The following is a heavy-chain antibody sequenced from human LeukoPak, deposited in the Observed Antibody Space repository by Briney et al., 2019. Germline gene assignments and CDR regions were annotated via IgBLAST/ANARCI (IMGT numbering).Heavy chain of an antibody. V-gene: IGHV3-30*02. CDR1: GFTFSSYG. D-gene: IGHD3-3*01. CDR3: ARGSEGASPGASYSDFWRSYLKRRGNWFDP. Sequence: GGSLRLSCAASGFTFSSYGMHWVRQAPGKGLEWVAFIRYDGSNKYYADSVKGRFTISRDNSKNTLYLQMNSLRGEDTAVYYCARGSEGASPGASYSDFWRSYLKRRGNWFDPWGQGTLVTVSS. J-gene: IGHJ5*02. CDR2: IRYDGSNK.